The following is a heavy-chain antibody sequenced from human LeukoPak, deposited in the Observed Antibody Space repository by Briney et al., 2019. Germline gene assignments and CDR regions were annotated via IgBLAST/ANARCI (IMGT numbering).Heavy chain of an antibody. Sequence: GSLRLSCAASRFTFSNYAMSWVRQAPGKGLKWVSTISGSGGSTYYADSVKGRFTISRDNSKNTLHLQMNSLRAEDTAVYYCAKSAYYDSSGFYREYYFDYWGQGTLVTVSS. CDR1: RFTFSNYA. D-gene: IGHD3-22*01. J-gene: IGHJ4*02. CDR3: AKSAYYDSSGFYREYYFDY. V-gene: IGHV3-23*01. CDR2: ISGSGGST.